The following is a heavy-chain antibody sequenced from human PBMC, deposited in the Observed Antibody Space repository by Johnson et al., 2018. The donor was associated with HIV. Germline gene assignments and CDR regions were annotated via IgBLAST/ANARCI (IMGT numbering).Heavy chain of an antibody. D-gene: IGHD2/OR15-2a*01. CDR3: ARDFFDSTTYPRRGQADAFDI. CDR2: ISYDGSNK. Sequence: QVQLVESGGGLVQPGGSLRLSCAASGFTFSSYGLHWVRQAPGKGLEWVAVISYDGSNKYYADSVKGRLTLPRDNSKNTLYMQMNSLRAGDTAMYYCARDFFDSTTYPRRGQADAFDIWGQGTMVTVSS. CDR1: GFTFSSYG. V-gene: IGHV3-30*03. J-gene: IGHJ3*02.